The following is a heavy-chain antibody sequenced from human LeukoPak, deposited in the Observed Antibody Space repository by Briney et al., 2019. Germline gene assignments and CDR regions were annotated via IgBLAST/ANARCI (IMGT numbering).Heavy chain of an antibody. D-gene: IGHD1-26*01. Sequence: ASVKVSCKVSGYTLTELSMHWVRQAPGKGLEWMGGFDPEDGETIYAQKFQGRVTMTEDTSTDTAYMELSSLRSEDMAVYYCARTIGGSRDFDYWGQGTLVTVSS. CDR3: ARTIGGSRDFDY. CDR2: FDPEDGET. CDR1: GYTLTELS. V-gene: IGHV1-24*01. J-gene: IGHJ4*02.